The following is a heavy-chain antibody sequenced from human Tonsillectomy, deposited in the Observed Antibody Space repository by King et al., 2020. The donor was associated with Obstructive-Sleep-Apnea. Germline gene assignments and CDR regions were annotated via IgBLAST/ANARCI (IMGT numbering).Heavy chain of an antibody. CDR3: AKEGLDSSGYYYPYYFDY. V-gene: IGHV3-30*18. CDR2: ISYDGSNK. Sequence: VPLVASGGGVVQPGRSLRLSCAASGFTFSSYGMHWVRQAPGKGLEWVAVISYDGSNKYYADSVKGRFTISRDNSKNTLYLQMNSLRAEDTAVYYCAKEGLDSSGYYYPYYFDYWGQGTLVTVSS. J-gene: IGHJ4*02. D-gene: IGHD3-22*01. CDR1: GFTFSSYG.